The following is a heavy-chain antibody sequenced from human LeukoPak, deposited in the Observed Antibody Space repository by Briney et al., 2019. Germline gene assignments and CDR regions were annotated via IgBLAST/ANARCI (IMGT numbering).Heavy chain of an antibody. CDR1: GFTFNTYV. CDR3: ATVYSSSPLRPMDV. V-gene: IGHV3-23*01. D-gene: IGHD2-2*01. J-gene: IGHJ6*02. Sequence: GGSLRLSCAVSGFTFNTYVMSWVRQAPGKGLEWVSAISGSGGGTYYVASVKGRFTISRDNSKNTLYLQMDSLRAEDTAVYYCATVYSSSPLRPMDVWGQGTTVTVSS. CDR2: ISGSGGGT.